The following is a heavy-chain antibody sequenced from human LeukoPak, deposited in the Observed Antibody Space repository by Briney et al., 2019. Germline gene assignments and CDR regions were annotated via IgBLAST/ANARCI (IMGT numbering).Heavy chain of an antibody. CDR1: GGSISSGGYS. CDR2: IYHSGST. Sequence: SETLSLTCAVSGGSISSGGYSWSWIRQPPGKGLEWIGYIYHSGSTYYNPSLKSRVTISVDRSKNQFSLKLSSVTAADTAVYYCARALYYYDSSGSPPGDAFDIWGQGTMVTDSS. V-gene: IGHV4-30-2*01. CDR3: ARALYYYDSSGSPPGDAFDI. J-gene: IGHJ3*02. D-gene: IGHD3-22*01.